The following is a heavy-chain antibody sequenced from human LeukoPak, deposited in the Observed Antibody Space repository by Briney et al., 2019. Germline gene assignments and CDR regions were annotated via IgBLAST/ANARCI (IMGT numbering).Heavy chain of an antibody. CDR1: GGSISSYY. Sequence: SETLSLTCTVSGGSISSYYWSWTRQPPGKGLEWIGYIYYSGSTNYNPSLKSRVTMSVDTSKNQFSLKLSSVTAADTAVYYCARDRSSSSWFKATRYYFDYWGQGTLVTVSS. J-gene: IGHJ4*02. CDR3: ARDRSSSSWFKATRYYFDY. D-gene: IGHD6-13*01. V-gene: IGHV4-59*12. CDR2: IYYSGST.